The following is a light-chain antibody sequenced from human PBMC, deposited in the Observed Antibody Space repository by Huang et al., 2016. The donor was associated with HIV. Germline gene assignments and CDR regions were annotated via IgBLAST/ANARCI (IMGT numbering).Light chain of an antibody. CDR1: QSISTN. CDR3: QQYDNWPPWT. Sequence: IVMTQSPATLSVSPGERATLSCRASQSISTNLAWYQQKPGQAPRLLISGASTRATGIPARFSGSVSGTEFTLTISSLQSEDFAVYYCQQYDNWPPWTFGQGTKVEIK. J-gene: IGKJ1*01. V-gene: IGKV3-15*01. CDR2: GAS.